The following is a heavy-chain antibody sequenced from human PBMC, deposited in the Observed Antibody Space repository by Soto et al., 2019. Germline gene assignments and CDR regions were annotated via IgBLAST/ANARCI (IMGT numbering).Heavy chain of an antibody. J-gene: IGHJ5*02. Sequence: QLQLQESGPGLVKPSETLSLTCSLSGGSISSTFYYWGWIRQPPGKGLEWIGRIYYSGPTFYNASPKGRVTLSVDTSKNQFSLRLSSVTATDTAVYFCARQKWEQPKWFDPWGQGTLVTVSS. CDR2: IYYSGPT. V-gene: IGHV4-39*01. D-gene: IGHD1-26*01. CDR1: GGSISSTFYY. CDR3: ARQKWEQPKWFDP.